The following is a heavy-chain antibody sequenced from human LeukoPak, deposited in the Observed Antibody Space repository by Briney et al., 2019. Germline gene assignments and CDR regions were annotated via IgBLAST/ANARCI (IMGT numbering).Heavy chain of an antibody. J-gene: IGHJ4*02. V-gene: IGHV4-61*09. Sequence: SETLSLTCTVSGGSISSGSYYWSWIRQPAGKGLEWIGHIYTTGSTNYNPSLKSRVTMSVDTSKNQFSLKLSSVTAADTAVYYCATEYYGSGSYRFDYWGQGTLVTVSS. D-gene: IGHD3-10*01. CDR2: IYTTGST. CDR3: ATEYYGSGSYRFDY. CDR1: GGSISSGSYY.